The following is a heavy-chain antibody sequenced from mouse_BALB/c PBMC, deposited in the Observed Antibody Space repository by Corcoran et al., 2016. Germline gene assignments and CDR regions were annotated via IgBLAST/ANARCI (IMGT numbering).Heavy chain of an antibody. CDR3: ARGYGSSHWYFDV. CDR2: INPYNDGT. CDR1: GYTFTSYV. D-gene: IGHD1-1*01. Sequence: EVQLQQSGPELVKPGASVKMSCKASGYTFTSYVKHWVKQKPGQGLEWIGYINPYNDGTKYNEKFKGKATLTSDKSSSTAYMELSSLTSEDSAVYYCARGYGSSHWYFDVWGAGTTVTVSS. V-gene: IGHV1S136*01. J-gene: IGHJ1*01.